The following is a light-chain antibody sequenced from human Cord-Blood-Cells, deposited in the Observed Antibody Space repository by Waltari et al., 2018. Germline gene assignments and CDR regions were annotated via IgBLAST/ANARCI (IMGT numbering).Light chain of an antibody. CDR2: GAS. CDR3: QQYNNWPPLYT. CDR1: QSVSSN. Sequence: EIVMTQSPATLSVSPGERATPSCRASQSVSSNLARYQQKPGQAPRLLIYGASTRGTGIPARFSGSGSGTAFTLTISSLQSEEFAVYYCQQYNNWPPLYTFGQGTKLEIK. J-gene: IGKJ2*01. V-gene: IGKV3-15*01.